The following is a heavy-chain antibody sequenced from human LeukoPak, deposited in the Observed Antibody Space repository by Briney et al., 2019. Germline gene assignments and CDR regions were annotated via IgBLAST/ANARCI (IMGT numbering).Heavy chain of an antibody. V-gene: IGHV4-39*07. CDR3: ASSAVVDDAFDI. D-gene: IGHD3-22*01. CDR1: GGSISSSSYY. J-gene: IGHJ3*02. Sequence: SETLSLTCTVSGGSISSSSYYWGWIRQPPGKGLQWIGEINHSGSTNYNPSLKSRVTISVDTSKNQFSLKLSSVTAADTAVYYCASSAVVDDAFDIWGQGAMVTVSS. CDR2: INHSGST.